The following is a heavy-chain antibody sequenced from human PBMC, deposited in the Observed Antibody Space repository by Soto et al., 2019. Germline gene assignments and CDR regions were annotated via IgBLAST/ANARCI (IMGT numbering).Heavy chain of an antibody. CDR1: GFILSDCA. CDR2: ISSSSSVI. V-gene: IGHV3-48*01. Sequence: PGGSLRLSCATSGFILSDCAMNWVRQAPGKGLEWVSYISSSSSVIDYADSVKGRFTVSRDNARNSLYLQMNSLRAEDTAVYYCARDLSWGSNWYYYMDVWGKGNTVTFSS. J-gene: IGHJ6*03. CDR3: ARDLSWGSNWYYYMDV. D-gene: IGHD1-1*01.